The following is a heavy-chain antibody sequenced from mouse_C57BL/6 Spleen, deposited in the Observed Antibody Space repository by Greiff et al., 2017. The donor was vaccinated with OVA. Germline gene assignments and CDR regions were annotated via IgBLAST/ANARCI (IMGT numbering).Heavy chain of an antibody. V-gene: IGHV3-6*01. CDR1: GYSITSGYY. D-gene: IGHD4-1*01. CDR3: ARDANWDWFAY. J-gene: IGHJ3*01. CDR2: ISYDGSN. Sequence: DVKLQESGPGLVKPSQSLSLTCSVTGYSITSGYYWNWIRQFPGNKLEWMGYISYDGSNNYNPSLKNRISITRDTSKNQFFLKLNSVTTEDTATYYCARDANWDWFAYWGQGTLVTVSA.